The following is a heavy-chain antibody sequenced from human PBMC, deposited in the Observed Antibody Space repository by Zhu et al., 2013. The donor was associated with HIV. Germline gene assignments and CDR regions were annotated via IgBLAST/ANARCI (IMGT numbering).Heavy chain of an antibody. CDR2: IYYSGST. Sequence: QVQLQESGPGLVKPSQTLSLTCTVSGGSISSGDYYWSWIRQPPGKGLEWIGYIYYSGSTYYNPSLKSRVTISVDTSKNQFSLKLSSVTAADTAVYYCARTYSSSWYRAIGDAFDIWGQGTMVTVSS. J-gene: IGHJ3*02. CDR3: ARTYSSSWYRAIGDAFDI. CDR1: GGSISSGDYY. V-gene: IGHV4-30-4*01. D-gene: IGHD6-13*01.